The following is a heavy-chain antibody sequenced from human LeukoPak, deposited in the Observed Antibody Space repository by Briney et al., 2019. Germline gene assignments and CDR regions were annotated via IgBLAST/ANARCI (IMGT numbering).Heavy chain of an antibody. CDR1: GFTFSSYA. V-gene: IGHV3-30-3*01. Sequence: GGSLRLSCAASGFTFSSYAMHWVRQAPGKGLEWVAVISYDGSNKYYADSVKGRFTISRDNSKNTLYPQMNSLRAEDTAVYYCARGSLGYYDSSEGYFDYWGQGTLVTVSS. J-gene: IGHJ4*02. CDR3: ARGSLGYYDSSEGYFDY. D-gene: IGHD3-22*01. CDR2: ISYDGSNK.